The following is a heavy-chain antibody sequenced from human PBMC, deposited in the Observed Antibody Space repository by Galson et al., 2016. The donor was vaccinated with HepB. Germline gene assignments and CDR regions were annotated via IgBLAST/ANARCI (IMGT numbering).Heavy chain of an antibody. V-gene: IGHV4-59*08. D-gene: IGHD2-8*02. CDR1: GGSISSYY. J-gene: IGHJ4*02. Sequence: SETLSLTCTVSGGSISSYYWSWIRQSPGKGLECIGYIDYSGSTNYNPSLKSRVTISVDTSKNQFPLKLSSVTAADTAVYYCARHFPSYTGGLFDCWGQGTLVTVSS. CDR2: IDYSGST. CDR3: ARHFPSYTGGLFDC.